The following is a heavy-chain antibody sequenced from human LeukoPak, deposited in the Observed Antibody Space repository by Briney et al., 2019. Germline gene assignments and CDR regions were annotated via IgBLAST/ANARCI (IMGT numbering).Heavy chain of an antibody. CDR3: ARGGSDSSGYYGY. Sequence: ASVKVSCKASGGTFISYAISWGRQAPGQGLEWRGGIIPIFGTANYAQKFQGRVTITTDESTSTAYMELSSLRSEDTAVYYCARGGSDSSGYYGYWGQGTLVTVSS. CDR1: GGTFISYA. CDR2: IIPIFGTA. D-gene: IGHD3-22*01. V-gene: IGHV1-69*05. J-gene: IGHJ4*02.